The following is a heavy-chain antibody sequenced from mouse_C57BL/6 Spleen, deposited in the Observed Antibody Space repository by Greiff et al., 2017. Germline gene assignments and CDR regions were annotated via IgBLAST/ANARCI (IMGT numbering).Heavy chain of an antibody. CDR1: GYTFTSYW. Sequence: QVQLQQPGAELVKPGASVKLSCKASGYTFTSYWMHWVKQRPGQGLEWIGMIHPNSGSTNYNEKFKSKATLTVDKSSSTAYMQLSSLTSEDSAVYYCARRAGTEYCDVWGTETTVTVSS. CDR2: IHPNSGST. V-gene: IGHV1-64*01. CDR3: ARRAGTEYCDV. D-gene: IGHD3-3*01. J-gene: IGHJ1*03.